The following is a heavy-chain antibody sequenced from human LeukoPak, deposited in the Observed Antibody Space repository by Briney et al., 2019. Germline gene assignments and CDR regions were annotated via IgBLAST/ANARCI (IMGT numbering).Heavy chain of an antibody. CDR2: INPNSGDT. J-gene: IGHJ5*02. CDR3: ARGPSGSYGGFDP. Sequence: ASVKVSCKSSGYTFTGYYMHWVRQAPGQGLEWMGWINPNSGDTNYAQKLQGRVTMTTDTSTSTAYMELRSLRSDDTAVYYCARGPSGSYGGFDPWGQGTLVTVSS. V-gene: IGHV1-2*02. CDR1: GYTFTGYY. D-gene: IGHD1-26*01.